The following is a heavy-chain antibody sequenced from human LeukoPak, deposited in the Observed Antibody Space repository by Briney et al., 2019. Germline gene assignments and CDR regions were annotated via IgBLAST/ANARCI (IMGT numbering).Heavy chain of an antibody. V-gene: IGHV3-7*01. CDR1: GFTFTNNW. CDR2: INQDGSQK. CDR3: VRGRGMDG. Sequence: PGVSLRLSCAASGFTFTNNWMNWVRQAPGKGLEWVANINQDGSQKYYVDSVKGRFTISRDNAQNSVYLQMNSLRDEDTAVYYSVRGRGMDGWGQGTTVTVSS. J-gene: IGHJ6*02.